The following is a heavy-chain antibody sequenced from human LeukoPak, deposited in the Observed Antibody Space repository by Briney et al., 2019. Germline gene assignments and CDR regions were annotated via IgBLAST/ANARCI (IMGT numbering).Heavy chain of an antibody. Sequence: PSETLSLTCTVSGGSISSSSYYWGWIRQPPGKGLEWIGSIYYSGSTYYNPSLKSRVTISVDTSKNQFSLKLSSVTAADTAVYYCARFLIVAYYYDSSGYYWDDWGQGTLVTVSS. V-gene: IGHV4-39*07. CDR3: ARFLIVAYYYDSSGYYWDD. J-gene: IGHJ4*02. CDR2: IYYSGST. D-gene: IGHD3-22*01. CDR1: GGSISSSSYY.